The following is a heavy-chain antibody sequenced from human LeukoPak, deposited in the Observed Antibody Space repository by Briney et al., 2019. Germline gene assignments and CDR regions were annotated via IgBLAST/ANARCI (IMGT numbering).Heavy chain of an antibody. V-gene: IGHV1-69*13. CDR3: ARARGYSGYVGYYYYGMDV. D-gene: IGHD5-12*01. Sequence: AASVKVSCKASGGTFSSYAISWVRQAPGQGLEWIGGINPIFGTANYAQKFQGRVTITADESTSTAYMELSSLRSEDTAVYYCARARGYSGYVGYYYYGMDVWGQGTTVTVSS. CDR1: GGTFSSYA. J-gene: IGHJ6*02. CDR2: INPIFGTA.